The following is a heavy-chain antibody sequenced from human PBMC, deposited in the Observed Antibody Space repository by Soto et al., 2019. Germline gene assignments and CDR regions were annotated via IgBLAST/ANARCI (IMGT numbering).Heavy chain of an antibody. D-gene: IGHD1-26*01. Sequence: EVQLVESGGGLVKPGGSLRLSCAASGFSFRTTWMAWVRQAPGKGLEWVGRIKSKSAGETTDYADPVKGRFTISRYDSKDTLYLHMDSLETGDTAVYYCSTGFPFSGSVFDYWGQGTLVTVSS. CDR3: STGFPFSGSVFDY. CDR2: IKSKSAGETT. V-gene: IGHV3-15*05. J-gene: IGHJ4*02. CDR1: GFSFRTTW.